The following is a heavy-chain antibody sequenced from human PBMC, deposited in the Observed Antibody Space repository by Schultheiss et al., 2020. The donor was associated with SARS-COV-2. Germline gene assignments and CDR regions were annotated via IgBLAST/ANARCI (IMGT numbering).Heavy chain of an antibody. J-gene: IGHJ4*02. CDR1: GFPFNNAW. CDR2: IRSKTDGGTA. V-gene: IGHV3-15*01. Sequence: GESLKISCAASGFPFNNAWMNWVRQAPGKGLEWVGRIRSKTDGGTAEYAAPVKDRFFISRDDSKNTLYLQMNSLYTEDTAVYFCTTVPGFCGVTDCRWGQGALVTVSS. D-gene: IGHD2-21*01. CDR3: TTVPGFCGVTDCR.